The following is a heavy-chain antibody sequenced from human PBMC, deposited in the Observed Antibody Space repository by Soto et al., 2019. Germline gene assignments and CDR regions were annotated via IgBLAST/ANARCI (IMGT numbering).Heavy chain of an antibody. CDR1: GYTFTSYV. J-gene: IGHJ4*02. Sequence: AAVKVSCKASGYTFTSYVISGVGQAPGQGLEWMGWISAYNGNTNYAQKLQGRVTMTTDTSTSTACMELRSLRSDDTAVYYCARAPSITIFGVGLFDYWGQGTLVTVSS. CDR2: ISAYNGNT. D-gene: IGHD3-3*01. CDR3: ARAPSITIFGVGLFDY. V-gene: IGHV1-18*04.